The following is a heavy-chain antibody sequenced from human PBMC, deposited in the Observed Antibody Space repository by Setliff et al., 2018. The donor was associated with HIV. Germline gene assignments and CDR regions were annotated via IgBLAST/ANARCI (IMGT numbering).Heavy chain of an antibody. Sequence: SETLSLTCTVSGGSIGITSYYWGWIRQSPGKGLEWIGSINSSENTYYSPSLKNRVSMSVDRSKNQFSLKLSSVTAADTAVYYCGREGEGELPGYWGQGTLVTVSS. D-gene: IGHD1-7*01. CDR3: GREGEGELPGY. CDR1: GGSIGITSYY. J-gene: IGHJ4*02. CDR2: INSSENT. V-gene: IGHV4-39*02.